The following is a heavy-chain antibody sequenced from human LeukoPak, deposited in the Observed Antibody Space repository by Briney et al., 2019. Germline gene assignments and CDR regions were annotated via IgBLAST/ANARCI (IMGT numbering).Heavy chain of an antibody. Sequence: SETLSLTCAVYGGSFSGYYWSWIRQPPGKGLEWIGEINHSGSTNYNPSLKSRVTISVDTSKNQFSLKLSSVTAADTAVYYCARDSYSGSRDNWYFDLWGRGTLVTVSS. J-gene: IGHJ2*01. CDR2: INHSGST. V-gene: IGHV4-34*01. CDR1: GGSFSGYY. CDR3: ARDSYSGSRDNWYFDL. D-gene: IGHD1-26*01.